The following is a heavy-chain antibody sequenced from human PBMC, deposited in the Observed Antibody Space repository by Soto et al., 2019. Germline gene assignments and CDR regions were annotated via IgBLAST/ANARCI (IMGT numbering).Heavy chain of an antibody. V-gene: IGHV4-59*01. Sequence: PSETLSLTCTVSGGSISSYYWSWIRQPPGKGLEWIGYIYYSGSTNYNPSLKSRVTITVDTSKNQFSMKLSSVNAADTAVYYCARLQYYFDYWGQGTLVTVSS. CDR1: GGSISSYY. CDR3: ARLQYYFDY. CDR2: IYYSGST. J-gene: IGHJ4*02.